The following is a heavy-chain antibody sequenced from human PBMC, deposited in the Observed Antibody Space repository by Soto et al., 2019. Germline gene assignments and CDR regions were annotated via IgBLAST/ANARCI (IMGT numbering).Heavy chain of an antibody. J-gene: IGHJ6*02. Sequence: ASVKVSCKASGYTFTGYYMHWVRQAPGQGLEWMGWINPNSGGTNYAQKFQGRVTMTRDTSISTAYMELSRLRSDDTAVYYCASLSPSLAHGNPNYYYYGMDVWGQGTTVTVSS. D-gene: IGHD5-12*01. V-gene: IGHV1-2*02. CDR1: GYTFTGYY. CDR3: ASLSPSLAHGNPNYYYYGMDV. CDR2: INPNSGGT.